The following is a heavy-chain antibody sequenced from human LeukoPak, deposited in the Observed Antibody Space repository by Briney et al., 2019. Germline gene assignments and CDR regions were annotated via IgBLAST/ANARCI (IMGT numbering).Heavy chain of an antibody. Sequence: ASVKVSCKASGYTLTDYYMHWVRQAPGQGLEWMGWISPNSGGTNYAQNFQGRVTMTRDTSVSTAYMELSSLRSDDTAVYYCARDRGSSWYVDYWGQGTLVTVSS. J-gene: IGHJ4*02. D-gene: IGHD6-13*01. CDR1: GYTLTDYY. CDR3: ARDRGSSWYVDY. CDR2: ISPNSGGT. V-gene: IGHV1-2*02.